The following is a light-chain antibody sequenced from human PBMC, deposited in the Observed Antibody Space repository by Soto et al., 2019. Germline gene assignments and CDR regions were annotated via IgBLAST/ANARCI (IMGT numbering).Light chain of an antibody. CDR3: QQRNKWPSR. Sequence: PVTLSLSPGERATLACKASQSISSNLAWYQQKPGQAPRLLISGASTRASGIPARFSGSGSGTEFTLTISSLQSEDFAVYYCQQRNKWPSRFGQGTKVDIK. CDR2: GAS. V-gene: IGKV3-15*01. CDR1: QSISSN. J-gene: IGKJ2*04.